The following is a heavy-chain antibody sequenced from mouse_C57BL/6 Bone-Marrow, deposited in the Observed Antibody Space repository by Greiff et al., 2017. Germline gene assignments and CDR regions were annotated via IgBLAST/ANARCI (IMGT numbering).Heavy chain of an antibody. CDR1: GYTFTSYW. CDR2: IDPSDSYT. CDR3: AREGDYYYAAWFAY. V-gene: IGHV1-59*01. Sequence: QVQLQQSGAELVRPGTSVKLSCKASGYTFTSYWMHWVKQRPGQGLEWIGVIDPSDSYTNYNQKFKGKATLTVDTSSSTAYMQLSSLTSEDSAVYYCAREGDYYYAAWFAYWGQGTLVTVSA. D-gene: IGHD1-1*01. J-gene: IGHJ3*01.